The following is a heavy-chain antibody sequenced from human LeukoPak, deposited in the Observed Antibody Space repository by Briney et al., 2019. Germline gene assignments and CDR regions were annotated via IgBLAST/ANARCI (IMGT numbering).Heavy chain of an antibody. J-gene: IGHJ4*02. CDR1: GFTIDDYA. Sequence: GGSLRLSCAASGFTIDDYAMHWIRQAPGKGLEWVSLISWDGGSTYYADSVKGRFTISRDNSKNSLYLQMNSLRAEDTALYYCAKAMTPQQLVLLDYWGQGTLVTVSS. D-gene: IGHD6-13*01. CDR2: ISWDGGST. CDR3: AKAMTPQQLVLLDY. V-gene: IGHV3-43D*03.